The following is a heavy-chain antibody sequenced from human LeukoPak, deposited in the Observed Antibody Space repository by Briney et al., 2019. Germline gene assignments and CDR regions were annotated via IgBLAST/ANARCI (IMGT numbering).Heavy chain of an antibody. D-gene: IGHD3-22*01. Sequence: SETLPLTCAVYGGSFSGYYWSWIRQPPGKGLEWIGEINHSGSTNYNPSLKSRVTISVDTSKNQFSLKLSSVTAADTAVCYCATYDSSGYLGYWGQGTLVTVSS. CDR3: ATYDSSGYLGY. CDR2: INHSGST. CDR1: GGSFSGYY. J-gene: IGHJ4*02. V-gene: IGHV4-34*01.